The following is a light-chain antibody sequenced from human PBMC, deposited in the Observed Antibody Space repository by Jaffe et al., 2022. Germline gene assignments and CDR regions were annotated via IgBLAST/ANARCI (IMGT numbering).Light chain of an antibody. CDR3: QQYNSFSWT. CDR2: KAS. J-gene: IGKJ1*01. V-gene: IGKV1-5*03. CDR1: QSISTW. Sequence: DIQMTQSPSTLSASVGDRVTITCRASQSISTWLAWYQQKPGKAPKLLIDKASSLQSGVPSRFSGSGSGTEFTLTISSLQPDDFATYYCQQYNSFSWTFGQGTKVEMK.